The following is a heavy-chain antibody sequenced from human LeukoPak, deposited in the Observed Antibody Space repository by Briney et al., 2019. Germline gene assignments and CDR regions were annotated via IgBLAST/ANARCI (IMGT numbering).Heavy chain of an antibody. CDR3: ARDNYGSGSYYNDAFDI. D-gene: IGHD3-10*01. Sequence: KASQTLSLTCTVSGGSISSGGYYWSWIRQHPGKGLEWIGYIYYSGSTYYNPSLKSRVTISVDTSKNQLSLKLSSVTAADTAVYYCARDNYGSGSYYNDAFDIWGQGTMVTVSS. V-gene: IGHV4-31*03. J-gene: IGHJ3*02. CDR1: GGSISSGGYY. CDR2: IYYSGST.